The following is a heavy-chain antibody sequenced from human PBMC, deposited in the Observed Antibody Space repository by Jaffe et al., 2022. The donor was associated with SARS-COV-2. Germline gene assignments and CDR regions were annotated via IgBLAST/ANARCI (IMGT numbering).Heavy chain of an antibody. CDR3: ARDYWAWGNYRHDAFDI. V-gene: IGHV3-30*04. CDR2: ISYDGSNK. Sequence: QVQLVESGGGVVQPGRSLRLSCAASGFTFSSYAIHWVRQAPGKGLEWLAVISYDGSNKYYADSVKGRFTISRDNSKNTLYLQMNSLRAEDTAVYYCARDYWAWGNYRHDAFDIWGQGTMVTVSS. CDR1: GFTFSSYA. J-gene: IGHJ3*02. D-gene: IGHD3-16*02.